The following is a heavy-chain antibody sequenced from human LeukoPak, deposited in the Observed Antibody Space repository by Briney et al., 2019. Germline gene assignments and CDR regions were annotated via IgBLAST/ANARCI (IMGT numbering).Heavy chain of an antibody. J-gene: IGHJ6*02. CDR2: ISSSSSYI. Sequence: GGSLRLSCAASGFTFSSYSMNWVRQAPGKGLEWVSSISSSSSYIYYADSVKGRFTISRDNGKNSLYLQMNSLRAEDTAVYYCAREGGVRGMDVWGQGTTVTVSS. V-gene: IGHV3-21*01. CDR3: AREGGVRGMDV. D-gene: IGHD3-10*01. CDR1: GFTFSSYS.